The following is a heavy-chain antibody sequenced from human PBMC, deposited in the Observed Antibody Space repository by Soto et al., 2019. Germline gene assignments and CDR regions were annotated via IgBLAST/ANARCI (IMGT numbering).Heavy chain of an antibody. CDR3: ARPDVRAWGRLDP. V-gene: IGHV4-39*01. J-gene: IGHJ5*02. D-gene: IGHD7-27*01. CDR1: GGSVSSSTYY. Sequence: SETLSLTCTVSGGSVSSSTYYWGWIRQPPGKGLGWIGTIYYSGITYYNPSLQSRVTISVDTSKNQFSLRLSFVTAADAALYFCARPDVRAWGRLDPSGQGTPVTVSS. CDR2: IYYSGIT.